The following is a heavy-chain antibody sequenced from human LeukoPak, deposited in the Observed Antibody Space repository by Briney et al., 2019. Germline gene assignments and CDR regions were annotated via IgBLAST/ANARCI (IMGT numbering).Heavy chain of an antibody. D-gene: IGHD3-9*01. CDR3: ARDSDTTDWAWVY. CDR1: GYAFSMYSKYT. CDR2: INAGFGET. J-gene: IGHJ4*02. V-gene: IGHV1-3*01. Sequence: ASVKVSCKASGYAFSMYSKYTIHCVRQAPGQRPEWMGWINAGFGETRYRQKFQGRVTLSADTSANTVYMELNSLTSEDTAVYYCARDSDTTDWAWVYWGQGTLVTVSS.